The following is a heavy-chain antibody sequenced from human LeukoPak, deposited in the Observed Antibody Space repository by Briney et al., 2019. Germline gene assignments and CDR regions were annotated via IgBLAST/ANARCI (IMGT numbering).Heavy chain of an antibody. CDR3: ARRYYYDSSGYYYYPYFDY. D-gene: IGHD3-22*01. V-gene: IGHV1-18*01. CDR2: ISAYNGNT. J-gene: IGHJ4*02. CDR1: GYTLTSYG. Sequence: ASVTVSCKASGYTLTSYGISWVRQAPGQGLEWMGWISAYNGNTNYAQKLQGRVTMTTDTSTSTAYMELRSLRSDDTAVYYCARRYYYDSSGYYYYPYFDYWGQGTLVTVSS.